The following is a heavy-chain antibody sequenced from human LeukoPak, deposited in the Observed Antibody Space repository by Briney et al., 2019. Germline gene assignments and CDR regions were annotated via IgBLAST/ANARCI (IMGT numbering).Heavy chain of an antibody. D-gene: IGHD2-2*01. CDR2: ISSSSSYI. CDR1: GFTFSSYS. J-gene: IGHJ4*02. V-gene: IGHV3-21*01. Sequence: GGSLRLSCAASGFTFSSYSMNWVRQAPGKGLEWVSSISSSSSYIYYADSVKARFTISRDNAKNSLYLQMNSLRAEDTAVYYCARDRDIVVVPAPLDYWGRGTLVTVSS. CDR3: ARDRDIVVVPAPLDY.